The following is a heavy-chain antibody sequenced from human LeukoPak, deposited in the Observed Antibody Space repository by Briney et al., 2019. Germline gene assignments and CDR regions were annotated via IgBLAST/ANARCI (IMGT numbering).Heavy chain of an antibody. V-gene: IGHV4-61*02. CDR2: IYTSGST. J-gene: IGHJ4*02. CDR3: ARDGWAGTDY. D-gene: IGHD6-19*01. CDR1: GGSISSGSYY. Sequence: SETLSLTCAVSGGSISSGSYYWSWIRQPAGKGLEWIGRIYTSGSTNYNPSLKSRVTISVDTSKNQFSLKLSSVTAADTAVYYCARDGWAGTDYWGQGTLVTVSS.